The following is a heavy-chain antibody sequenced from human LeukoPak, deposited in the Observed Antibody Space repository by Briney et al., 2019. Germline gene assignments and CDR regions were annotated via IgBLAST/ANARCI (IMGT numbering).Heavy chain of an antibody. J-gene: IGHJ4*02. Sequence: PSETLSLTCTVSGESISGFYWTWIRQPPGKGLEWIGYIYYSGSTNYNPSLKSRVTISVDTSKNQFSLKLSSVTAADTAVYYCARELWHSISEGVDYWGQGTLVTVSS. CDR1: GESISGFY. V-gene: IGHV4-59*01. CDR2: IYYSGST. D-gene: IGHD6-6*01. CDR3: ARELWHSISEGVDY.